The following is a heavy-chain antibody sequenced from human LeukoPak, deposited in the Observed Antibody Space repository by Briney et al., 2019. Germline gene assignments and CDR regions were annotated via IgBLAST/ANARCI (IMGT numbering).Heavy chain of an antibody. Sequence: SETLSLTCTVSGVSISSTSYCWGWIRQPPGKGLEWIGSIYYSGRTYYNPSLKSRLTISVDTPKNQFSLKLSSVTAADTAVYYCAQSLGASTWFGNWFDPWGQGTLVTVSS. J-gene: IGHJ5*02. CDR2: IYYSGRT. CDR1: GVSISSTSYC. CDR3: AQSLGASTWFGNWFDP. V-gene: IGHV4-39*01. D-gene: IGHD3-10*01.